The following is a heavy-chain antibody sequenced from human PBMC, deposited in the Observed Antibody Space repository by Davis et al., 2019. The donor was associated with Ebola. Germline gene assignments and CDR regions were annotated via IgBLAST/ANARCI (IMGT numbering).Heavy chain of an antibody. J-gene: IGHJ4*02. Sequence: AASAKVSCKASGYTFTSYAMNWVRQATGQGPEWMGWMNPNSGNTGYAQKFQGRVTMTRNTSISTAYMELGSLRSEDTAVYYCARGGGYYGDPLHYWGQGTLVTVSS. CDR1: GYTFTSYA. CDR3: ARGGGYYGDPLHY. D-gene: IGHD4-17*01. V-gene: IGHV1-8*02. CDR2: MNPNSGNT.